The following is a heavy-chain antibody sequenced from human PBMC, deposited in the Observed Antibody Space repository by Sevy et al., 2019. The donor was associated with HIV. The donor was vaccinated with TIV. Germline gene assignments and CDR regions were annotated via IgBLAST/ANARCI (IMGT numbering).Heavy chain of an antibody. CDR2: ISAYNGNT. V-gene: IGHV1-18*01. Sequence: ASVKVSCKASGYTFTSYGISWVRQAPGQGLEWMGWISAYNGNTNYAQKLQGRVTMTTDTSTSTAYMELRSLRSDDTAVCYCARGDVLLWFGESGYYYGMDVWGQGTTVTVSS. CDR3: ARGDVLLWFGESGYYYGMDV. CDR1: GYTFTSYG. J-gene: IGHJ6*02. D-gene: IGHD3-10*01.